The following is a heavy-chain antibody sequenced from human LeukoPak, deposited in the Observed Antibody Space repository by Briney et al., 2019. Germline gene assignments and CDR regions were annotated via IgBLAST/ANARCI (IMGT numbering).Heavy chain of an antibody. D-gene: IGHD2-2*02. J-gene: IGHJ4*02. CDR3: TKELYTTNHFDS. CDR1: GFTFDDHG. CDR2: ISWNGGST. Sequence: PGGSLRVSCAASGFTFDDHGMHWVRQGPGKGLEWVSGISWNGGSTGYAGSVKGRFTISRDNTKNSLYLQMNSLRPEDTAFYYCTKELYTTNHFDSWGQGTLVTVSS. V-gene: IGHV3-9*01.